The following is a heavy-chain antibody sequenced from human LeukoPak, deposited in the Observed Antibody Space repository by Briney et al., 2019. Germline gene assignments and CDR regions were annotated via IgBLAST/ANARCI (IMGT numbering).Heavy chain of an antibody. Sequence: PGVTLRLSCAASGFTFSSYWMSWVRQAPGKGLEWVANIKQDGSEEYYVDSVKGRFTISRDNAKNSLYLQMNSLRAEDTAVYYCARDRRGSGWYFDYWGQGTLVAVSS. CDR1: GFTFSSYW. V-gene: IGHV3-7*03. CDR3: ARDRRGSGWYFDY. CDR2: IKQDGSEE. D-gene: IGHD6-19*01. J-gene: IGHJ4*02.